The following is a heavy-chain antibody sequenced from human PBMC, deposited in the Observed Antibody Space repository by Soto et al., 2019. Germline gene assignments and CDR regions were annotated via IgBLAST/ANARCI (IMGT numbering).Heavy chain of an antibody. Sequence: QITLKESGPTLVKPTQTLTLTCTFSGFSLTTRGVGVGWIRQPPGKALECLALIYWDDAKRYSPSLQRRLSITKDTPKNQVVLTMTNVDPVDTATYYCAHIPNYYQYDWFDPWGQGTLVSVSS. CDR3: AHIPNYYQYDWFDP. J-gene: IGHJ5*02. CDR2: IYWDDAK. V-gene: IGHV2-5*02. CDR1: GFSLTTRGVG. D-gene: IGHD3-16*01.